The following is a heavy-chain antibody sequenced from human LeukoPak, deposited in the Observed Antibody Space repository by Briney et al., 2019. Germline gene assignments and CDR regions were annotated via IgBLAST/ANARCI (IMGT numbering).Heavy chain of an antibody. CDR1: GFTFSSYG. CDR3: AKDVAERSSSWYYFDY. V-gene: IGHV3-30*18. Sequence: GGSLRLSCAASGFTFSSYGMHWVRQAPGKGLEWVAVISYDGSNKYYADSVKGRFTISRDNSKNTLYLQMNSLRAEDTAVYYCAKDVAERSSSWYYFDYWGQGTLVTVSS. D-gene: IGHD6-13*01. CDR2: ISYDGSNK. J-gene: IGHJ4*02.